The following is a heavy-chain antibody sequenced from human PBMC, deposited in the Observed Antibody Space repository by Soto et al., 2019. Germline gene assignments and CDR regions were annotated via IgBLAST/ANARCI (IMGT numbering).Heavy chain of an antibody. CDR2: IYYSGST. V-gene: IGHV4-31*03. CDR3: XXXXXXXXXXXXX. Sequence: QVQLQESGPGLVKPSQTLSLTCTVSGGSISSGGYYWSWIRQHPGKGLEWIGHIYYSGSTYYNPSLKSRLSISVDTSKNQFSLKLSSVTAAXTXVXXXXXXXXXXXXXXXXXGQGTLVTVSS. J-gene: IGHJ4*02. CDR1: GGSISSGGYY.